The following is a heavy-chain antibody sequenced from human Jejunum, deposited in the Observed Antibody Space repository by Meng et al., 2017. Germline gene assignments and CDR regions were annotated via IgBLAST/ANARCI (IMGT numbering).Heavy chain of an antibody. CDR2: IYWDDDK. J-gene: IGHJ5*02. CDR3: AHRLAYSSNYNVGWFDP. CDR1: GFSLSTSGVG. Sequence: QITLTESGPTLVKPTQTLTLTCTFSGFSLSTSGVGVGWIRQPPGKALECLALIYWDDDKRYNPSLKNRLTITKVTSKNQVVLTMTNMDLVDTATYYCAHRLAYSSNYNVGWFDPWGQGTLVTVSS. D-gene: IGHD6-13*01. V-gene: IGHV2-5*02.